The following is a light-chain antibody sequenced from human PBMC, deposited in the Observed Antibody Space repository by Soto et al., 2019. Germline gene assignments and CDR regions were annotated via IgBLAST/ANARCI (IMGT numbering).Light chain of an antibody. CDR3: YSYTHSSSSPQV. CDR2: DVS. CDR1: SSDVGGYNY. J-gene: IGLJ1*01. Sequence: QSALTQPASVSGSPGQSITISCTGTSSDVGGYNYVSWYQQHPRKAPKLMIYDVSNRPSGVSNRFSGSKSGNTASLTISGLQVEDEADSDYYSYTHSSSSPQVFGTGTKLTVL. V-gene: IGLV2-14*01.